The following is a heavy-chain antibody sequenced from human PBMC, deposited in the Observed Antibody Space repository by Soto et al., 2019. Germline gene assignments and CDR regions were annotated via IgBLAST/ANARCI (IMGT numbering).Heavy chain of an antibody. CDR1: GFNFRSFG. Sequence: PGGFHRLPYAAAGFNFRSFGVHWVRQAQGKGLEGVAVISYDGSNKYYADSVKGRFTISRDNAKNTLYLQMNSLRAEDTAVYYCAKDKLSSSRFFPPYYGMDVWGQGTTGTGSS. CDR3: AKDKLSSSRFFPPYYGMDV. D-gene: IGHD6-6*01. V-gene: IGHV3-30*18. CDR2: ISYDGSNK. J-gene: IGHJ6*02.